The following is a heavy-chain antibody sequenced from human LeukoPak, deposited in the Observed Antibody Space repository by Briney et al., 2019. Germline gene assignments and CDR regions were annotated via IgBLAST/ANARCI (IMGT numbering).Heavy chain of an antibody. CDR2: ISYDGSNK. J-gene: IGHJ4*02. Sequence: GGSLRLSCAASGFTFSTYGMHWVRQAPGKGLEWVAVISYDGSNKYYADSVKGRFTISRDNSKNTLYLQMNSLRAEDTAVYYCAKDVEVLLWFGELSHHFDYWSQGTLVTVSS. D-gene: IGHD3-10*01. CDR3: AKDVEVLLWFGELSHHFDY. CDR1: GFTFSTYG. V-gene: IGHV3-30*18.